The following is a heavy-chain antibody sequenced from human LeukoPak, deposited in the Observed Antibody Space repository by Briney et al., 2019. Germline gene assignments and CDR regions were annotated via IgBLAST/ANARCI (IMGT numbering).Heavy chain of an antibody. CDR3: ASSGRYYYYYYMDV. CDR2: INWNGGST. CDR1: GFTFDDYG. V-gene: IGHV3-20*04. J-gene: IGHJ6*03. D-gene: IGHD1-26*01. Sequence: PGGSLRLSCAASGFTFDDYGMSWVRQAPGKGLEWVSGINWNGGSTGYADSVKGRFTISRDNAKNSLYLQMNSLRAEDTALYYCASSGRYYYYYYMDVWGKGTTVTVSS.